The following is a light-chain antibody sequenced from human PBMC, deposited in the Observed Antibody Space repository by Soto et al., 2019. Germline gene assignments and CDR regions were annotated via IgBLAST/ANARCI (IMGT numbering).Light chain of an antibody. CDR1: QRISSW. CDR3: QQYNSYSWT. V-gene: IGKV1-5*01. CDR2: DGS. Sequence: DIQMTQSPPTLPASVGDRVTITCRASQRISSWLAWYQQKPGKAPKLLIYDGSSLESGVPSRFSGIGSGTDFTLTISSLQSDDFAAYYCQQYNSYSWTFGQGTKVEIK. J-gene: IGKJ1*01.